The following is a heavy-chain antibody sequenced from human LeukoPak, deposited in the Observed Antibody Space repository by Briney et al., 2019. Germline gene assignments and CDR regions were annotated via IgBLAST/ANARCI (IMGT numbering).Heavy chain of an antibody. CDR3: ARSRRSYDSKYYYYMDV. CDR1: GFTFSSHN. D-gene: IGHD3-3*01. CDR2: ISSSSSTI. J-gene: IGHJ6*03. V-gene: IGHV3-48*01. Sequence: GGSLRLSCVASGFTFSSHNMNWVRQAPGEGLEWVSYISSSSSTIYYADSVKGRFTISRDNAKNSLYLQMNSLRAEDTAVYYCARSRRSYDSKYYYYMDVWGKGTTVTVSS.